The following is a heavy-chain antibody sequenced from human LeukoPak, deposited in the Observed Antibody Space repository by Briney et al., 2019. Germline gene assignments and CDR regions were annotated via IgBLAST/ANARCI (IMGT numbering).Heavy chain of an antibody. Sequence: SETLSLTCTVSGGSISSSSYYWGWIRQPPGKGLEWIGSIYYSGSTYYNPSLKSRVTISVDTSKNQFSLKLSSVTAADTAVYYCARHYSFIDIVVVPAAPRNWGQGTLVTVSS. CDR3: ARHYSFIDIVVVPAAPRN. CDR1: GGSISSSSYY. J-gene: IGHJ4*02. V-gene: IGHV4-39*01. D-gene: IGHD2-2*01. CDR2: IYYSGST.